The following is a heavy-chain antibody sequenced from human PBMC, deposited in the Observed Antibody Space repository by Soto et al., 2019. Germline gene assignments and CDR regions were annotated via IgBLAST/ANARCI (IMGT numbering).Heavy chain of an antibody. Sequence: QVQLQQWGAGLLKPSETLSLTCAVYGGSFSGYYWSWIRQPPGKGLEWIGEINHSGSTNYNPSLKVRVTIAVDTSKNQFSLKLSSVTAADTAVYYCARGRRGIQLSKSRSGYYYYMDVWGKGTTVTVSS. CDR3: ARGRRGIQLSKSRSGYYYYMDV. J-gene: IGHJ6*03. CDR2: INHSGST. CDR1: GGSFSGYY. V-gene: IGHV4-34*01. D-gene: IGHD5-18*01.